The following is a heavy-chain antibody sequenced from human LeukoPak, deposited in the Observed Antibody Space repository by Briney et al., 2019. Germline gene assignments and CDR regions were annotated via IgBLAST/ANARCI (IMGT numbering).Heavy chain of an antibody. CDR3: ARDSTNYYDSSGYRDYFDY. CDR1: GGTFSSYA. Sequence: GASVKVSCKASGGTFSSYAISWVRQAPGQGLEWMGGIIPIFGTANYAQKFQGRVTITADESTSTAYMELSSLRSEDTAVYYCARDSTNYYDSSGYRDYFDYWGQGTLVTVSS. J-gene: IGHJ4*02. D-gene: IGHD3-22*01. V-gene: IGHV1-69*13. CDR2: IIPIFGTA.